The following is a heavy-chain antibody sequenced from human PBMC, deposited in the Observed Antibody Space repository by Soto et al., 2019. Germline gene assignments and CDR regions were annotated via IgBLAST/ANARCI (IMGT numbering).Heavy chain of an antibody. CDR1: GFSIRSHQ. CDR2: IKEDGSDE. Sequence: EVQLVASGGGLVQPGGSLRLSCEASGFSIRSHQMNWVRQAPGKGLEWVAKIKEDGSDESYVDSVKGRFTISRDNAKNSLFLQMNSLRGEDTAVYYCARWTYSSGWHLDYWGQGTLVTVSS. J-gene: IGHJ4*02. CDR3: ARWTYSSGWHLDY. V-gene: IGHV3-7*03. D-gene: IGHD3-22*01.